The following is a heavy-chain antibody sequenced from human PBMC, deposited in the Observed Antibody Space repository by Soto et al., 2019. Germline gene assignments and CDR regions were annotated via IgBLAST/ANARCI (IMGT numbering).Heavy chain of an antibody. J-gene: IGHJ4*02. D-gene: IGHD3-16*01. Sequence: QVQLQESGPGLVKPSETLSLTCTVSGGSISSYYWSWIRQPPGKGLEWIGYIYYSGSTNYNPSLKSRVTTSVDTSKNQFSLKLSSVTAADTAVYYCARGGIRFDYWGQGTLVTVSS. CDR3: ARGGIRFDY. CDR2: IYYSGST. V-gene: IGHV4-59*01. CDR1: GGSISSYY.